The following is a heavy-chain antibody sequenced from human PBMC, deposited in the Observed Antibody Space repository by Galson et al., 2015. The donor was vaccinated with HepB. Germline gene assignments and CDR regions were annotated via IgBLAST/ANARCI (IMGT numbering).Heavy chain of an antibody. V-gene: IGHV3-30*04. CDR2: ISFDGIEK. J-gene: IGHJ3*02. CDR3: ARDPVNPGWKIVTTIPYI. Sequence: SLRLSCAPSGFTFSNYAMHWVRQAPGKGLEWVAIISFDGIEKYYGDSVKGRFTISRDNSKNTLYLQMNSLRVDDTAVFHCARDPVNPGWKIVTTIPYIWGRGTKVTVSS. D-gene: IGHD5-12*01. CDR1: GFTFSNYA.